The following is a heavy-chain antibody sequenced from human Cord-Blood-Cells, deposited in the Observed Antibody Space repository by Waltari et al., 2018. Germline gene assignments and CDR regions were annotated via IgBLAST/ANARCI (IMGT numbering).Heavy chain of an antibody. CDR1: GFTFSSYA. CDR3: ARDLDGYSYGYDY. J-gene: IGHJ4*02. V-gene: IGHV3-30-3*01. Sequence: QVQLVESGGGVVQPGRSLRLSCAASGFTFSSYAMHWVRQAPGKGLEWVEVISYDGSNKYYADSVKGRFTISRDNSKNTLYLQMNSRRAEDTAVYYCARDLDGYSYGYDYWGQGTLVTVSS. D-gene: IGHD5-18*01. CDR2: ISYDGSNK.